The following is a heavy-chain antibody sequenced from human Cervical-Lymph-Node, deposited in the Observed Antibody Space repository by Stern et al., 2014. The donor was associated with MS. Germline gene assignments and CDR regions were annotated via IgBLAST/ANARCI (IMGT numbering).Heavy chain of an antibody. J-gene: IGHJ6*02. Sequence: VQLVQSGAEVKKPGASVKVSCKVSGYTLSEISMHWERQAPGKGLEWMGGFDPEHGESRYAQKFQGRVTMAEDRSTDTAYMELSSLRSEDTAVYYCATHRGRVTCYYGMDVWGQGTTVTVSS. D-gene: IGHD2-21*02. CDR3: ATHRGRVTCYYGMDV. CDR1: GYTLSEIS. V-gene: IGHV1-24*01. CDR2: FDPEHGES.